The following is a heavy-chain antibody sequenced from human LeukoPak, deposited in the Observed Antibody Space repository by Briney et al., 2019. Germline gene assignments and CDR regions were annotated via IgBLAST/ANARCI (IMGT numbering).Heavy chain of an antibody. D-gene: IGHD3-10*01. CDR1: GFTFSGHG. J-gene: IGHJ4*02. CDR2: ISSSGGTI. CDR3: AREGTSDYFDY. V-gene: IGHV3-48*04. Sequence: GGSLRLSCAASGFTFSGHGMNWVRQAPGKGLEWVSWISSSGGTIYHADSVKGRFTISRDNAKNSLYLQMNSLRAEDTAVYYCAREGTSDYFDYWGQGTLVTVSS.